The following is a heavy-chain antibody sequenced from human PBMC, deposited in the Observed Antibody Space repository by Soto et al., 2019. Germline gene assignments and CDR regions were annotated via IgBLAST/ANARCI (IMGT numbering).Heavy chain of an antibody. CDR2: IYHSGST. CDR3: ARSRGDDYIWGSYQD. Sequence: QVQLQESGPGLVKPSGTLSLTCAVSSGSISSSNWWSWVRQPPGKGLEWIGEIYHSGSTNYNPSLKGRVTISVDKSKNQFSLKLSSVTAADTAVYYCARSRGDDYIWGSYQDWGQGTLVTVSS. D-gene: IGHD3-16*02. CDR1: SGSISSSNW. J-gene: IGHJ4*02. V-gene: IGHV4-4*02.